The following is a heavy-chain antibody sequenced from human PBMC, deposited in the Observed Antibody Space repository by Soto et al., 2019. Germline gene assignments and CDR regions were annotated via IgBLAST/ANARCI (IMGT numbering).Heavy chain of an antibody. CDR3: ARDRLTMVRNRLGYNWFDP. J-gene: IGHJ5*02. CDR1: GGSISSGGYY. D-gene: IGHD3-10*01. V-gene: IGHV4-31*03. CDR2: IYYSGST. Sequence: SETLSLTCTVSGGSISSGGYYWSWIRQHPGKGLEWIGYIYYSGSTYYNPSLKSRVTISVDTSKNQFSLKLSSVTAADTAVYYCARDRLTMVRNRLGYNWFDPWGQGTLVTVS.